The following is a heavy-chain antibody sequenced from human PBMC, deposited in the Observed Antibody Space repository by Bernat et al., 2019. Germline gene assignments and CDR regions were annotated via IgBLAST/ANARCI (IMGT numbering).Heavy chain of an antibody. D-gene: IGHD1-1*01. CDR2: IFSGGST. CDR3: AKAGPLARATGATRDYYYYYYMDV. J-gene: IGHJ6*03. CDR1: GFTVSSNY. Sequence: EVQLVESGGGLIQPGGSLRLSCAASGFTVSSNYMSWVRQAPGKGLEWVSAIFSGGSTYYAESVKGRFTSSTDNTKNTLYLQMINLRAEDSAIYYCAKAGPLARATGATRDYYYYYYMDVWGTGTTVTVSS. V-gene: IGHV3-53*01.